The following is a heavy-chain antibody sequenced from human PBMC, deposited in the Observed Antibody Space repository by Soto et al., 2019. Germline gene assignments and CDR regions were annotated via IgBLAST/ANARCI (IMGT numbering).Heavy chain of an antibody. J-gene: IGHJ6*03. Sequence: PSETLSLTCTVSGGSISSYYWSWIRQPPGKGLEWIGYIYYSGSTNYNPSLKSRVTISVDTSKNQFSLKLSSVTAADTAVYYCAREILTGNDYNYYYYMDVWGKGTTVTVSS. CDR1: GGSISSYY. D-gene: IGHD3-9*01. CDR3: AREILTGNDYNYYYYMDV. V-gene: IGHV4-59*01. CDR2: IYYSGST.